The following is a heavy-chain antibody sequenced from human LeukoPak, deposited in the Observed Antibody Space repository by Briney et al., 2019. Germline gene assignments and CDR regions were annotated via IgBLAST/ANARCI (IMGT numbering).Heavy chain of an antibody. CDR3: AKDSLYRQGYCSGGRCFFNWFDP. CDR1: GFTFDDYA. CDR2: ISWNSGNI. Sequence: QPGGSLRLSCAASGFTFDDYAMHWVRQAPGKGLEWVSRISWNSGNIGYADSVKGRFTISRDNAKNSLYLQMNSLRVEDTALYYCAKDSLYRQGYCSGGRCFFNWFDPWGQGTLATVSS. D-gene: IGHD2-15*01. J-gene: IGHJ5*02. V-gene: IGHV3-9*01.